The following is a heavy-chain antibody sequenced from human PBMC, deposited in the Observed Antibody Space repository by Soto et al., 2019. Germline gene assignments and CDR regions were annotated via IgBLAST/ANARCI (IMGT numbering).Heavy chain of an antibody. J-gene: IGHJ4*02. CDR1: GFTFSSYG. Sequence: QVQLVESGGGVVQPGRSLRLSCAASGFTFSSYGMHWVRQAPGKGLEWVAVISYDGTNKYYADSVKGRFTISRDNSGNTLSLQMNSLGAGDTAVYYCAKDRSNSWSFDYWGQGTLVTVSS. V-gene: IGHV3-30*18. D-gene: IGHD6-13*01. CDR2: ISYDGTNK. CDR3: AKDRSNSWSFDY.